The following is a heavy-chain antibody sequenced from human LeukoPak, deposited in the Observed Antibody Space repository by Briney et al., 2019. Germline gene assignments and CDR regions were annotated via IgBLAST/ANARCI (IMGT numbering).Heavy chain of an antibody. D-gene: IGHD2-15*01. V-gene: IGHV4-34*01. CDR3: ARLARVAATPGGSRGSYYYYGMDV. Sequence: PSETLSLTCAVYGGSFSGYYWSWIRQPPGKGLEGVGEINHSGSNNNNPHLTSRVTISVDTSKNQFYLKPSSVTAADTAVYYCARLARVAATPGGSRGSYYYYGMDVWGQGTTVTVSS. CDR2: INHSGSN. J-gene: IGHJ6*02. CDR1: GGSFSGYY.